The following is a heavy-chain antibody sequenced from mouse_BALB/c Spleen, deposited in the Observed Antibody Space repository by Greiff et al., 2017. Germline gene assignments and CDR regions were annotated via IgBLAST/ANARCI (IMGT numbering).Heavy chain of an antibody. CDR3: ARHEDYGYDY. Sequence: VQLVESGGDLVKPGGSLKLSCAASGFTFSSYGMSWVRQTPDKRLEWVATISSGGSYTYYPDSVKGRFTISRDNAKNTLYLQMSSLKSEDTAMYYCARHEDYGYDYWGQGTTLTVSS. J-gene: IGHJ2*01. D-gene: IGHD1-2*01. V-gene: IGHV5-6*01. CDR1: GFTFSSYG. CDR2: ISSGGSYT.